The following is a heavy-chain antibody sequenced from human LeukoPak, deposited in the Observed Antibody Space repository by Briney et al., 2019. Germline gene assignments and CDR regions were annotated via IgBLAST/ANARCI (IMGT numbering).Heavy chain of an antibody. CDR2: IKSKTDGGTT. J-gene: IGHJ4*02. CDR1: GFTFSNAW. CDR3: TTLRRRYGWIDY. Sequence: GGSLRLSCAASGFTFSNAWMSWVRQAPGKGLEWVGRIKSKTDGGTTEYAAPVKGRFTISRDDSKNSLYLQMNSLKTEDTAVYYCTTLRRRYGWIDYWGQGTLVTVSS. V-gene: IGHV3-15*01. D-gene: IGHD6-19*01.